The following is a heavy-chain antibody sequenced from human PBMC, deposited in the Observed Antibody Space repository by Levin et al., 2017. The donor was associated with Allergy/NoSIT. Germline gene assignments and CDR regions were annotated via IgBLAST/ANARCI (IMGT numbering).Heavy chain of an antibody. D-gene: IGHD3-16*02. J-gene: IGHJ6*02. CDR1: GYTFTNFG. CDR3: ARDRNYPYGMDV. V-gene: IGHV1-18*01. CDR2: ISGHNDNA. Sequence: VASVKVSCKAAGYTFTNFGISWVRQAPGQGLEWMGWISGHNDNAKYAQKFQDRVTMITETSTTTAHMELRSLRSDDTAVYFCARDRNYPYGMDVWGQGTTVIVSS.